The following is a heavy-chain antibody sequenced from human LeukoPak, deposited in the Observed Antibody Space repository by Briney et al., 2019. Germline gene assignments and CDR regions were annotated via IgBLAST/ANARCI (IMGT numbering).Heavy chain of an antibody. J-gene: IGHJ3*02. V-gene: IGHV3-23*01. CDR3: ASQQLGDAFDI. D-gene: IGHD6-6*01. Sequence: GGSLRLSCAASGFPFGDEAMSWVRQSPERGLEWVSSISPGGGTTYYADSVKGRFTISRDNSKNTLYVQMSNLRAEDTAVYYCASQQLGDAFDIWGQGTMVTVSS. CDR2: ISPGGGTT. CDR1: GFPFGDEA.